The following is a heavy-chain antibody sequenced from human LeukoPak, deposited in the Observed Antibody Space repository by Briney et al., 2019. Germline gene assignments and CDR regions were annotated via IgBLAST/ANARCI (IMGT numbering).Heavy chain of an antibody. Sequence: GRSLRLSCAASGFTFDDYAMHWVRQAPGKGLEWVSRVNSDGSITTYADSVKGRFTISRDNAKNTLYLQMNSLRAEDTAVYYCVRSGQQPFDSWGQGTLVTVSS. J-gene: IGHJ4*02. V-gene: IGHV3-74*01. CDR3: VRSGQQPFDS. D-gene: IGHD6-13*01. CDR2: VNSDGSIT. CDR1: GFTFDDYA.